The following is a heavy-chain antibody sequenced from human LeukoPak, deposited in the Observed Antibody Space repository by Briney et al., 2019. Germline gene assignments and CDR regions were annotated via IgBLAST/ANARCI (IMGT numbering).Heavy chain of an antibody. CDR1: GGSISSYY. CDR3: ARASTTVVTDWFDP. CDR2: IYYSGST. J-gene: IGHJ5*02. V-gene: IGHV4-59*08. Sequence: PSETLSLTCTVSGGSISSYYWSWIRQPPGKGLEWIGYIYYSGSTNYNPSLKSRATISVDTSKNQFSLKLSSVTAADTAVYYCARASTTVVTDWFDPWGQGTLVTVSS. D-gene: IGHD4-23*01.